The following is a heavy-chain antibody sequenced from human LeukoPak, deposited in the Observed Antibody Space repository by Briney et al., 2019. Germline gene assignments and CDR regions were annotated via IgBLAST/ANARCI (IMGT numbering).Heavy chain of an antibody. Sequence: GGSLTLSCAASGFTFSDYYMSWIRQAPGKGLEWVSYISSSSSYTNYADSVKGRSTISRDNAKNSLYLQMNSLRAEDTAVYYCASGVGYFDLWGRGTLVTVSS. CDR1: GFTFSDYY. D-gene: IGHD2-2*01. J-gene: IGHJ2*01. CDR3: ASGVGYFDL. CDR2: ISSSSSYT. V-gene: IGHV3-11*03.